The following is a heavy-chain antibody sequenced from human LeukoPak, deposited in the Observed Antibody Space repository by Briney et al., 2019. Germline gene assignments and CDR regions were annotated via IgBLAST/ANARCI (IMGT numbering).Heavy chain of an antibody. CDR1: GFTFSSYG. D-gene: IGHD3-22*01. Sequence: PGGSLRLSCAASGFTFSSYGLHWVRQAPGKGLEWVAFIRYDGSNKNYADSVKGRFTISRDNSKNTLYLQMNSLGAEDTAVYYCAKRGGINHDSSGYFYYWGQGTLVTVSS. CDR3: AKRGGINHDSSGYFYY. CDR2: IRYDGSNK. V-gene: IGHV3-30*02. J-gene: IGHJ4*02.